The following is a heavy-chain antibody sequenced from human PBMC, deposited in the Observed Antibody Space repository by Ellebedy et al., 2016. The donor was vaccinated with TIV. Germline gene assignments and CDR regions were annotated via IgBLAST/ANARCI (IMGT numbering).Heavy chain of an antibody. D-gene: IGHD3-10*01. CDR3: ARWFGELLYVRWFDP. V-gene: IGHV4-4*02. CDR1: EDYISRSNW. J-gene: IGHJ5*02. CDR2: IYYTGST. Sequence: GSLRLSCAVSEDYISRSNWWSWVRQSPGKGLEWIGEIYYTGSTFYNPSLKSRVTISVDTSKSQFSLRLTSVTAADTAVYYCARWFGELLYVRWFDPWGQGTLVTVSS.